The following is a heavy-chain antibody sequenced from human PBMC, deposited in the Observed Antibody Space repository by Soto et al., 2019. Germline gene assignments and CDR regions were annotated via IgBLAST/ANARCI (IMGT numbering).Heavy chain of an antibody. D-gene: IGHD3-22*01. V-gene: IGHV3-15*01. CDR3: TANSAYYYDRSGYGNY. J-gene: IGHJ4*02. CDR2: IKSKTDGGTT. Sequence: GGSLRLSCAASGFTFSSYAMSWVRQAPGKGLEWVGRIKSKTDGGTTDYAAPVKGRFTISRDDSKNTLYLQMNSLKTEDTAVYYCTANSAYYYDRSGYGNYWGQGILVTVSS. CDR1: GFTFSSYA.